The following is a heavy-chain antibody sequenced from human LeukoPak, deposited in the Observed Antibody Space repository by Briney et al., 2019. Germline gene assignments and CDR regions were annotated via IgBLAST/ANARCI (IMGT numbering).Heavy chain of an antibody. Sequence: GGSLRLSCAASGFTFSNAWMSWVRQAPGKGLEWVGRIKSKTDGGTTDYAAPVKGRFTISRDDSKNTLYLQMNSLKTEDTAVYYCARSWGAWPVGAFDIWGQGTMVTVSS. V-gene: IGHV3-15*01. J-gene: IGHJ3*02. CDR2: IKSKTDGGTT. CDR3: ARSWGAWPVGAFDI. D-gene: IGHD3-16*01. CDR1: GFTFSNAW.